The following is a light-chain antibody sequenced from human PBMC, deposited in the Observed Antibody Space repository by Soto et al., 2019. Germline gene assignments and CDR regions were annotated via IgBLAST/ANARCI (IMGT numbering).Light chain of an antibody. CDR3: MQALQTPWT. CDR1: QSLLHSNGYNY. CDR2: LDS. J-gene: IGKJ1*01. Sequence: DIVMTQSPLSLPVTPGEPASISCRSSQSLLHSNGYNYLDWYLQKPGQSPQLLIYLDSNLASGVPDRFSGSGSGTDFTLKISRVEAEDVGVYYCMQALQTPWTFGQGTKVEIK. V-gene: IGKV2-28*01.